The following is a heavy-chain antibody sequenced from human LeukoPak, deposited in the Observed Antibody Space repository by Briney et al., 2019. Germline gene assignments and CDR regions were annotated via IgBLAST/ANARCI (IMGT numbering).Heavy chain of an antibody. CDR3: ARDGASHFDY. D-gene: IGHD4/OR15-4a*01. CDR1: GFTFDDYA. V-gene: IGHV3-43*02. CDR2: ISGDGGST. Sequence: GGSLRLSCAASGFTFDDYAMHWVRQAPGKGLEWVSLISGDGGSTYYADSVKGRFTISRDNSKNTLYLQMNSLRAEDTAVYYCARDGASHFDYWGQGTLVTVSS. J-gene: IGHJ4*02.